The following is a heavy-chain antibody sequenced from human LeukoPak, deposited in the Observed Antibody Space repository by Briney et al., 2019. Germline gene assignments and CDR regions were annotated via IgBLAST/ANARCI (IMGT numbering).Heavy chain of an antibody. Sequence: GGSLRLSCAASGFTFSSYSMNWVRQAPGKGLEWVSYISSRSGTIYYADSVKGRFTISRDNAQNSLYLQMNSLRAEDTAVYYCARSHIVEVTAGDYWGQGTLVTVSS. CDR2: ISSRSGTI. D-gene: IGHD2-21*02. CDR3: ARSHIVEVTAGDY. J-gene: IGHJ4*02. V-gene: IGHV3-48*04. CDR1: GFTFSSYS.